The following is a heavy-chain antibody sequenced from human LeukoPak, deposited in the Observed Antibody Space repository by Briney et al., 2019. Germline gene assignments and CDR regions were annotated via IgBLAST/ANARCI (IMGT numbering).Heavy chain of an antibody. J-gene: IGHJ3*02. CDR3: ARTGYSSSWYPNDAFDI. D-gene: IGHD6-13*01. CDR2: IYYSGST. V-gene: IGHV4-59*01. Sequence: SETLSLTCTVSGGSISSYYWSWIRQPPGKGLEWIGYIYYSGSTNYNPSLKSRVTISVDTSKNQFSLKLSSVTAEDTAVYYCARTGYSSSWYPNDAFDIWGQGTMVTVSS. CDR1: GGSISSYY.